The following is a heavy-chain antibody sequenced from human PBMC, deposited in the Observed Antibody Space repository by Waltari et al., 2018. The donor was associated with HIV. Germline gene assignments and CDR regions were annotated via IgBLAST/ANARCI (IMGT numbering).Heavy chain of an antibody. Sequence: QVQLVQSGAEVKKPGASVKVSCKASGYTFTGYYMHWVRQAPGQGLEWMGWINPNSGGTNYAQKCQGRVTMTRDTSISTAYMELSRLRSDDTAVYYCVLEWWNYEELDYWGQGTLVTVSS. J-gene: IGHJ4*02. D-gene: IGHD3-3*01. CDR2: INPNSGGT. V-gene: IGHV1-2*02. CDR1: GYTFTGYY. CDR3: VLEWWNYEELDY.